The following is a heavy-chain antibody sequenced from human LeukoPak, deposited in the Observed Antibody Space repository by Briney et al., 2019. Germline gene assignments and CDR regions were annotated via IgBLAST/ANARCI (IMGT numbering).Heavy chain of an antibody. J-gene: IGHJ6*02. CDR3: ARDLGYCSSTSCYYGMDV. V-gene: IGHV1-18*01. D-gene: IGHD2-2*01. CDR2: IGAYNGNT. Sequence: ASVKVSCKASGYTFTSYGISWVRQAPGQGLEWMGWIGAYNGNTNYAQKLQGRVTMTTDTSTSTAYMELRSLRSDDTAVYYCARDLGYCSSTSCYYGMDVWGQGTTVTVSS. CDR1: GYTFTSYG.